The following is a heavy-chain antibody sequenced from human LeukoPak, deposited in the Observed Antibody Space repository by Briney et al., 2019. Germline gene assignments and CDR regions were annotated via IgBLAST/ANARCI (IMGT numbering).Heavy chain of an antibody. Sequence: SETLSLTCTVSRGSLSLSSYYWGWIRQSPGKGLEWIGSIYSSGSTYYNSSLESRVTISVDTSKNQFSLTLSSVTAADTAIYYCLGYCSGTTCPRSWFDPWGQGILVTVSS. CDR3: LGYCSGTTCPRSWFDP. CDR2: IYSSGST. CDR1: RGSLSLSSYY. D-gene: IGHD2-2*01. V-gene: IGHV4-39*01. J-gene: IGHJ5*02.